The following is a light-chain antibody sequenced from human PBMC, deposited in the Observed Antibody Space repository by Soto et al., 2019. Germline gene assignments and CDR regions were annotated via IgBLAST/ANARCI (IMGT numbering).Light chain of an antibody. CDR2: DGT. Sequence: QSALTQPASVSGSPGQSITISCSGASTDIDNYDFVSWYQQHPGQAPKLIIYDGTERPSGVCNRFSGSRSDNTASLTISGLQADDEADYYCCSQAGDYTSMLFGGGTKLTVL. V-gene: IGLV2-23*01. CDR3: CSQAGDYTSML. CDR1: STDIDNYDF. J-gene: IGLJ2*01.